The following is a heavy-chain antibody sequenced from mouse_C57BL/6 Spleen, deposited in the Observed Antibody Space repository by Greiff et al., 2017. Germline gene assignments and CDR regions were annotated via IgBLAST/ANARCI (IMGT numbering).Heavy chain of an antibody. V-gene: IGHV1-4*01. Sequence: QVQLQQSGAELARPGASVKMSCKASGYTFTSYTMHWVKQRPGQGLEWIGYINPSSGYTKYNQKFKDKATLTADKSSSTAYMQLSSLTSEDSAVYYCARSGALYRYDAGWGKGTTLTVSS. D-gene: IGHD2-14*01. CDR3: ARSGALYRYDAG. CDR2: INPSSGYT. CDR1: GYTFTSYT. J-gene: IGHJ1*03.